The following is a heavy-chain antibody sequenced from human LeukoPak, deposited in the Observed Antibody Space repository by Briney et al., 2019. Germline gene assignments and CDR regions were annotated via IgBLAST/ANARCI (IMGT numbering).Heavy chain of an antibody. CDR3: ARDGRFPPEVLPRYFDY. Sequence: SVKVSCKASGGTFSSYTISWVRQAPGQGLEWMGGIIPIFGTANYAQKFQGRVTITADKSTSTAYMELSSLRSEDTAVYYCARDGRFPPEVLPRYFDYWGQGTLVTVSS. J-gene: IGHJ4*02. CDR2: IIPIFGTA. V-gene: IGHV1-69*06. CDR1: GGTFSSYT. D-gene: IGHD1-26*01.